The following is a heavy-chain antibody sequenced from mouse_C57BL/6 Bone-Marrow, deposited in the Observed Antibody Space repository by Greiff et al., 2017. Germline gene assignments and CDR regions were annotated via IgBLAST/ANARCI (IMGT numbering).Heavy chain of an antibody. CDR3: ARDGVLYYYGSSYGYFDV. CDR2: ISYDGSN. CDR1: GYSITSGYY. D-gene: IGHD1-1*01. J-gene: IGHJ1*03. Sequence: VQLKESGPGLVKPSQSLSLTCSVTGYSITSGYYWNWIRQFPGNKLEWMGYISYDGSNNYNPSLKNRISITRDTSKNQFFLKLNSVTSEDTATYYCARDGVLYYYGSSYGYFDVWGTGTTVTVSS. V-gene: IGHV3-6*01.